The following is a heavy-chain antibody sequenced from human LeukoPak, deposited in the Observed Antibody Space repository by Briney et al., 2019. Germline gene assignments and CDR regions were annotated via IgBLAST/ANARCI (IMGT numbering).Heavy chain of an antibody. CDR1: GFSFSDSV. CDR2: ISGDADVT. D-gene: IGHD2-8*01. CDR3: AKVGYCSNNCFRTHDY. Sequence: GGSLRLSCAASGFSFSDSVMSWVRQAPGKGLEWLSAISGDADVTYYAASVKGRFTISRDNSWNTVYLQMNSLRAEGTATYYCAKVGYCSNNCFRTHDYWGQGALVTVSS. V-gene: IGHV3-23*01. J-gene: IGHJ4*02.